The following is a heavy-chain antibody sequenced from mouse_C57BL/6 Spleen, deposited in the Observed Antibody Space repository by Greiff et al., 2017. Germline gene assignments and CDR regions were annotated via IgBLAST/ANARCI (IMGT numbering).Heavy chain of an antibody. J-gene: IGHJ1*03. CDR1: GFTFSDYG. V-gene: IGHV5-17*01. D-gene: IGHD1-1*01. CDR2: ISSGSSTI. Sequence: DVHLVESGGGLVKPGGSLKLSCAASGFTFSDYGMHWVRQAPEKGLEWVAYISSGSSTIYYADTVKGRFTISRDNAKNTLFLQMTSLRSEDTAMYYCARAYGSSHWYFDVWGTGTTVTVSS. CDR3: ARAYGSSHWYFDV.